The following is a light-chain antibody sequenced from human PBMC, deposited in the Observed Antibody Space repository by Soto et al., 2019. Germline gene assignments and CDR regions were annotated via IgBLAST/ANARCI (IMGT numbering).Light chain of an antibody. J-gene: IGKJ3*01. CDR1: QSISSW. V-gene: IGKV1-5*03. CDR2: KAS. CDR3: QHYNSYPIT. Sequence: DIQMTQSPSSLSASVGDRVTITCRASQSISSWLAWYQQKPGKAPKLLIYKASSLESGVPSRFSGSGSGTEFTLTISSLQPDDFATYYCQHYNSYPITFGPGTKVDIK.